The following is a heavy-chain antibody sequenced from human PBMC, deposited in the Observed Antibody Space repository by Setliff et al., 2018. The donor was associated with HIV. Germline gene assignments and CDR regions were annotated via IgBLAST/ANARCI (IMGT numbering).Heavy chain of an antibody. D-gene: IGHD3-10*01. Sequence: SMKVSCKASGGTFNSYVISWVRQASGQGLEWMGGIIPIIGRPNYAQEFQGRVTITRDTSASTAYMELSSLRSEDMAVYYCAGALYSGLSGSYMGLGYWGQGTLVTVSS. CDR2: IIPIIGRP. J-gene: IGHJ4*02. V-gene: IGHV1-69*10. CDR1: GGTFNSYV. CDR3: AGALYSGLSGSYMGLGY.